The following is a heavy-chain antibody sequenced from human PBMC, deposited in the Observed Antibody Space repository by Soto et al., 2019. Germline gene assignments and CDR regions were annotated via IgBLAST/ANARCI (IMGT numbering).Heavy chain of an antibody. CDR3: ARDFSGWSLVGYYYYGMDV. CDR2: ISAYNGNT. D-gene: IGHD6-19*01. J-gene: IGHJ6*01. Sequence: GASVKVSCKASGYTFTSYGISWVRQAPGQGLEWMGWISAYNGNTNYAQKVQGRVTMTIDTPTSTAYMDLRSLRSDDTAVYYCARDFSGWSLVGYYYYGMDVWGQGTTVTVSS. V-gene: IGHV1-18*04. CDR1: GYTFTSYG.